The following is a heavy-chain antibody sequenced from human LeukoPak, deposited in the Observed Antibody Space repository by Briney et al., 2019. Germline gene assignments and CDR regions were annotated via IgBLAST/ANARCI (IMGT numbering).Heavy chain of an antibody. D-gene: IGHD3-10*01. CDR1: GFTFSDYY. V-gene: IGHV3-11*01. CDR2: ISSSGSTI. Sequence: GGSLRLSCAGSGFTFSDYYMSWIRQAPGKGLEWVSYISSSGSTIYYADSVKGRFTISRDNAKSSLYLQMNSLRAEDTAVYYCAREGVLLWFGESYNWFDPWGQGTLVTVSS. J-gene: IGHJ5*02. CDR3: AREGVLLWFGESYNWFDP.